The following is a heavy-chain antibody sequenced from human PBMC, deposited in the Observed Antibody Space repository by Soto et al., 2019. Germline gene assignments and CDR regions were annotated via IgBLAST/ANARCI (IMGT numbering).Heavy chain of an antibody. CDR3: AGTTSHHWLYMDV. CDR2: TYYRSRWYN. V-gene: IGHV6-1*01. Sequence: QVQLQESGPGLVKPSQTLSLTCVISGDSVSSNSAAWNWIRLSPSRGLEWLARTYYRSRWYNDYAVSVRSQITVNPDTSKNQFSLQLTSVTPEDTAVYYCAGTTSHHWLYMDVWGKGATVTVSS. D-gene: IGHD1-7*01. CDR1: GDSVSSNSAA. J-gene: IGHJ6*03.